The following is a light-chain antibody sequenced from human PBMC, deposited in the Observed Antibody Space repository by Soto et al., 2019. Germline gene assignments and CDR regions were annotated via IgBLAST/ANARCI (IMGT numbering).Light chain of an antibody. CDR2: EGS. J-gene: IGLJ2*01. V-gene: IGLV2-23*01. CDR1: SSDVGSYNL. Sequence: QSALTQPASVSVSPGQSITISCTGTSSDVGSYNLVSWYQQHPGKAPKLMIYEGSKRPSGVSNRFSGSKSGNTASLTISGLQAEDEADYYCCSYAGSSTLYVVFGGGTKVTVL. CDR3: CSYAGSSTLYVV.